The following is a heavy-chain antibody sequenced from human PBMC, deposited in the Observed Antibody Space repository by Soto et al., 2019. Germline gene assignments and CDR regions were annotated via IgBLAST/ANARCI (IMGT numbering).Heavy chain of an antibody. J-gene: IGHJ4*02. V-gene: IGHV3-23*01. Sequence: HPGGLRLSCAASGFTFKTYTMNWVRQAPGQGLEWVSAIIGSGTDTYYADSVKGRFTISRDNSKNTLYLLMNSLRAEDTAVYYCAKGSSGHYDSFDYWGQGTLVTVSS. CDR2: IIGSGTDT. CDR1: GFTFKTYT. D-gene: IGHD3-22*01. CDR3: AKGSSGHYDSFDY.